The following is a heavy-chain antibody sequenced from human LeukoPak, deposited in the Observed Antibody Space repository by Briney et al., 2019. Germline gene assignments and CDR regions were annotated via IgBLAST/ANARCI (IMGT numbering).Heavy chain of an antibody. Sequence: GASVKVSCKASGYTFTSYDINWGRQATGQGLEWMGWMNPNSGNTGYAQKFQGRVTMTRNTSISTAYMELSSLRSEDTAVYYCARATSRELLPTFYYYYYMDVGGKGTTVTVSS. J-gene: IGHJ6*03. CDR2: MNPNSGNT. V-gene: IGHV1-8*01. CDR3: ARATSRELLPTFYYYYYMDV. D-gene: IGHD3-10*01. CDR1: GYTFTSYD.